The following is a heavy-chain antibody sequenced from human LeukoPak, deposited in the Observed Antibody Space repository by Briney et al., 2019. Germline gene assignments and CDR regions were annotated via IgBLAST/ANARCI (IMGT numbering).Heavy chain of an antibody. CDR1: GGSIRSSYYY. CDR3: ARDDRYSYGYKYYFDY. J-gene: IGHJ4*02. V-gene: IGHV4-39*07. D-gene: IGHD5-18*01. Sequence: SETLSLTCTVSGGSIRSSYYYWGWIRQPPGKGLEWIGSIYDSGSTNYNPSLKSRVTISVDESKNQFSLKLSPVTAADTAVYYCARDDRYSYGYKYYFDYWGQGTLVTVSS. CDR2: IYDSGST.